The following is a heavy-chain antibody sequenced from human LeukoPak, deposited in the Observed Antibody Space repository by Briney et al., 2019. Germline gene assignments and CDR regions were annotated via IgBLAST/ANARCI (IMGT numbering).Heavy chain of an antibody. D-gene: IGHD6-19*01. V-gene: IGHV3-30*04. CDR3: ARDRTSGQWLVRGSWFDP. Sequence: GGSLRLSCVASGFTVSNYDMHWVRQAPGKGLEWVAVVSSDGSDRNYADSVKGRFTISRDNSKHTMYLQMNSLRLEDTAVYYCARDRTSGQWLVRGSWFDPWGQGTLVTVSS. CDR1: GFTVSNYD. J-gene: IGHJ5*02. CDR2: VSSDGSDR.